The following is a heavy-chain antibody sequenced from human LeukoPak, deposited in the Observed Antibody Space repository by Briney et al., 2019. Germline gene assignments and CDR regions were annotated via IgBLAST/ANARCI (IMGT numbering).Heavy chain of an antibody. J-gene: IGHJ4*02. Sequence: SETLSLTCTVSGGSVSTYYWAWIRQPPGKGLEWIGSIYSSVSTYYNPSLKSRVTISVDTSKNQFSLRLSSVTAADTALYYCAYSGSYGHLGYWGQGIPVTVAS. CDR1: GGSVSTYY. V-gene: IGHV4-39*01. CDR2: IYSSVST. D-gene: IGHD1-26*01. CDR3: AYSGSYGHLGY.